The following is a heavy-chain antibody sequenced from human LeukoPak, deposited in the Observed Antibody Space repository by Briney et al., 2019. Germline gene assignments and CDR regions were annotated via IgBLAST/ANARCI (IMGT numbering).Heavy chain of an antibody. CDR1: GGSFSGYY. Sequence: SETLSLTCAVYGGSFSGYYWSWIRQPPGKGLEWMGEINHSGSTNYNPSLKSRVTISVDTSKNQFSLKLSSVTVADPAVYYCERGGGGYSGLGAFYYYYYGMDVWGKGTTVTVSS. CDR2: INHSGST. J-gene: IGHJ6*04. V-gene: IGHV4-34*01. CDR3: ERGGGGYSGLGAFYYYYYGMDV. D-gene: IGHD5-12*01.